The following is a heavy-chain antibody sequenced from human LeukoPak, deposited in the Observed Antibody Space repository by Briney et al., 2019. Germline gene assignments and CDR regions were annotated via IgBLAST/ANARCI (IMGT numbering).Heavy chain of an antibody. Sequence: AASVKVSCKASGYTFTTYGITWVRQAPGQGLEWMGWVSAYNGNTNYAQKFQGRVTLTTDTSTSTAYMELRSLRSDGTAVYYCASFQPGIAVEGNWFDPWGQGTLVTVSS. CDR2: VSAYNGNT. CDR1: GYTFTTYG. V-gene: IGHV1-18*01. J-gene: IGHJ5*02. D-gene: IGHD6-19*01. CDR3: ASFQPGIAVEGNWFDP.